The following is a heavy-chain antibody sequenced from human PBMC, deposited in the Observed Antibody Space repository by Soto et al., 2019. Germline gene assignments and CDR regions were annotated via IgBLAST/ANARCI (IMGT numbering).Heavy chain of an antibody. CDR1: GFTLSGND. V-gene: IGHV3-30*18. Sequence: QVQLVESGGGVVQPGRSLRLSCAASGFTLSGNDMHWVRQAPGKGPEWVAVMSYDGSHQYYADSVKGRFTISRDTSKSTLYLQMNSLRTEVTAVYYCAKGGWYTSSSPSDCWGQGTLVTVSS. J-gene: IGHJ4*02. CDR3: AKGGWYTSSSPSDC. D-gene: IGHD6-6*01. CDR2: MSYDGSHQ.